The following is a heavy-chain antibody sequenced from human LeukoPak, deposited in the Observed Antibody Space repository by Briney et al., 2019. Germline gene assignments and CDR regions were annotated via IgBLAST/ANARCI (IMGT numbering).Heavy chain of an antibody. D-gene: IGHD3-10*01. V-gene: IGHV4-34*01. J-gene: IGHJ5*02. CDR2: IKHSGIS. CDR3: ARDSGTTGEVKFDP. CDR1: GGSFSGYY. Sequence: SETLSLTCAVYGGSFSGYYWSWIRQPPGKGLEWIGEIKHSGISNYNPSLKSRVTISLDTSKNQFSLKLSSVTAADTAVYYCARDSGTTGEVKFDPWGQGTLVTVSS.